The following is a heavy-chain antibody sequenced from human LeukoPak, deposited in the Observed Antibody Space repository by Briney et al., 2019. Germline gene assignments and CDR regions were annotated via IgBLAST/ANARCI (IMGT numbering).Heavy chain of an antibody. CDR1: GDSVSSNSAA. J-gene: IGHJ4*02. Sequence: SQTLSLTCDISGDSVSSNSAAWNWIRQSPSRGLEWLGRTFYRSKWYNEYEGSLKSRLSINADTSKNHFSLQLNSVTPEDTAVYYCARSGGTAIGNYERATFDYWGQGTLVTVSS. D-gene: IGHD1-7*01. V-gene: IGHV6-1*01. CDR2: TFYRSKWYN. CDR3: ARSGGTAIGNYERATFDY.